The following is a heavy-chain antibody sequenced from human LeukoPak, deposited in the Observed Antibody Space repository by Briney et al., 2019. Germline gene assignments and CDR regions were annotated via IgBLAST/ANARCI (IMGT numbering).Heavy chain of an antibody. Sequence: GESLKISCKGSGYSFTSYWIGWVRQMPGKGLGWMGIIYPGDSDTRYSPSFQGQVTISADKSVSTAYLQWSSLKASDTAIYYCARGCSSTSCYGGGGYYYYYGMDVWGQGTTVTVSS. D-gene: IGHD2-2*01. CDR1: GYSFTSYW. CDR2: IYPGDSDT. J-gene: IGHJ6*02. CDR3: ARGCSSTSCYGGGGYYYYYGMDV. V-gene: IGHV5-51*01.